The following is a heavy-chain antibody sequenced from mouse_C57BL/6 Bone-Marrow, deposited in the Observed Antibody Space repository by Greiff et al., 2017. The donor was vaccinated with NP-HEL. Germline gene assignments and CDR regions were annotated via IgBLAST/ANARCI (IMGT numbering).Heavy chain of an antibody. D-gene: IGHD1-1*01. CDR2: IWRGGST. Sequence: VQLQQSGPGLVQPSQSLSITCTVSGFSLTSYGVHWVRQSPGKGLEWLGVIWRGGSTDYNAAFVSRLSITKDNSKSQVFFKMNSLQADDTAIYYCANHYYGSSYDAMDYWGQGTSVTVSS. CDR1: GFSLTSYG. V-gene: IGHV2-5*01. CDR3: ANHYYGSSYDAMDY. J-gene: IGHJ4*01.